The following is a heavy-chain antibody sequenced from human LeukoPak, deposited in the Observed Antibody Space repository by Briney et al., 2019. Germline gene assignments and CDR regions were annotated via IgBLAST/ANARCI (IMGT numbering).Heavy chain of an antibody. J-gene: IGHJ5*02. V-gene: IGHV3-30*04. CDR1: GFTFSSYA. D-gene: IGHD3-3*01. CDR3: ARDYLTYYDFWSGYYTTQNWFDP. CDR2: TSYDGSNK. Sequence: GGSLRLSCAASGFTFSSYAMHWVRQAPGKGLEWVAVTSYDGSNKYCADSVKGRFTISRDNSKNTLYLQMNSLRVEDTAVYYCARDYLTYYDFWSGYYTTQNWFDPWGQGTLVTVSS.